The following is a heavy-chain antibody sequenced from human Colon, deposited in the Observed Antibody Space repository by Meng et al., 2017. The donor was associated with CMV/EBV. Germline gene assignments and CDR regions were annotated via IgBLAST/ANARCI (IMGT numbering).Heavy chain of an antibody. CDR1: GGSISSSRYY. D-gene: IGHD3-22*01. V-gene: IGHV4-39*07. Sequence: SETLSLTCNVSGGSISSSRYYWGWIRQPPGKGLEWIASIYYSGAYFNNPSLKSRVTISIDTSKNQVSLQMSSVTAADTAVYYCAREYGIWDSSGYYYPYYCYGMDVWGQGTTVTVSS. CDR3: AREYGIWDSSGYYYPYYCYGMDV. J-gene: IGHJ6*02. CDR2: IYYSGAY.